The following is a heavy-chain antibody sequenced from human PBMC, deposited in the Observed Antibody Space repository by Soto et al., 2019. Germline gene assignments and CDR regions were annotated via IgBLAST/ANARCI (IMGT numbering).Heavy chain of an antibody. CDR2: ISGSGDSS. CDR3: SKGGEGSCSQTSCLYFSDS. D-gene: IGHD2-15*01. CDR1: GFTVSSKY. J-gene: IGHJ4*02. V-gene: IGHV3-23*01. Sequence: GGSLRLSCAASGFTVSSKYMTWVRQAPGKGLEWVSTISGSGDSSYYATSVKGRFTISRDNSRNTLDLQMNSLRVEDTAVYYCSKGGEGSCSQTSCLYFSDSWGQGTLVTVSS.